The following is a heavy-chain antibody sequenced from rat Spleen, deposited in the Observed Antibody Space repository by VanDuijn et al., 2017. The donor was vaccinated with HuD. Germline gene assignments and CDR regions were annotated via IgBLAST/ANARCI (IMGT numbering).Heavy chain of an antibody. CDR2: ISTSGGNT. CDR3: TRENDD. J-gene: IGHJ2*01. V-gene: IGHV5S23*01. CDR1: GFTFSDYA. D-gene: IGHD1-7*01. Sequence: EVQLVESGGGLVQPGNSLKLSCAASGFTFSDYAMAWVRQAPTKGLEWVATISTSGGNTYYPDSVKGRFTISRDNAKSTLYLQMNSLRSEDTATYYCTRENDDWGQGVMVTVSS.